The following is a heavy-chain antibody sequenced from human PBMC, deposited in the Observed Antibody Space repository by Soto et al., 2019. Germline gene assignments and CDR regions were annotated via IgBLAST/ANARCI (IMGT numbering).Heavy chain of an antibody. CDR3: ARDQEGYCSSTSCYTDAFDI. J-gene: IGHJ3*02. V-gene: IGHV1-46*03. Sequence: QVQLVQSGAEVKKPGASVKVSCKASGYTFTSYYMHWVRQAPGQGLEWMGIINPSGGSTSYAQKFQGRVTMTRDTSTSTVYMELSSLRSEDKAVYYCARDQEGYCSSTSCYTDAFDIWGQGTMVTVSS. CDR2: INPSGGST. CDR1: GYTFTSYY. D-gene: IGHD2-2*02.